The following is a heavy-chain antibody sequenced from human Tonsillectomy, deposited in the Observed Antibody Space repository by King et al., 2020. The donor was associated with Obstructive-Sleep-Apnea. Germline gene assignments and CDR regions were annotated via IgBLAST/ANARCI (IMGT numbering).Heavy chain of an antibody. CDR3: ARLRYDSNGYYYGDY. J-gene: IGHJ4*02. CDR2: IDPSDSYT. CDR1: GYSFTNYW. V-gene: IGHV5-10-1*01. D-gene: IGHD3-22*01. Sequence: QLVQSGAEVKKPGESLRISCKGSGYSFTNYWITWVRQMPGKGLEWMGRIDPSDSYTNYSPSFQGHVTISADKSISTAYLQWSSLKASETAMYYCARLRYDSNGYYYGDYWGQGTLVTVSS.